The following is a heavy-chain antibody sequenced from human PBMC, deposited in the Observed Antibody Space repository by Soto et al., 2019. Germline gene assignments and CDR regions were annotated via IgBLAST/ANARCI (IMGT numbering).Heavy chain of an antibody. CDR2: ISGSGGST. D-gene: IGHD1-1*01. CDR1: GFTFSSYA. V-gene: IGHV3-23*01. CDR3: AKEGQQPRPGGYYYMDV. J-gene: IGHJ6*03. Sequence: PGGSLRLSCAASGFTFSSYAMSWVRQAPGKGLEWVSAISGSGGSTYYADSVKGRFTISRDNSKNTLYLQMNSLRAEDTAVYYCAKEGQQPRPGGYYYMDVWGKGTTVTVSS.